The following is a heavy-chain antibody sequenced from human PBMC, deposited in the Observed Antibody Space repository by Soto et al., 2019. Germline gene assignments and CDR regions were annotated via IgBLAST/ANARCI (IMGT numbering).Heavy chain of an antibody. CDR3: AQSPVLAAPDF. J-gene: IGHJ4*02. CDR2: IYWYDDK. D-gene: IGHD6-25*01. CDR1: GFPLSARGVG. Sequence: QITLKESGPTLVKPTETLTLTCTVSGFPLSARGVGVGWIRQPRGKDLEWLAIIYWYDDKRYSPSLKSMLTITKDTPKNQVILTMTNTDPVDTARYDGAQSPVLAAPDFWGQGTLFTVAS. V-gene: IGHV2-5*01.